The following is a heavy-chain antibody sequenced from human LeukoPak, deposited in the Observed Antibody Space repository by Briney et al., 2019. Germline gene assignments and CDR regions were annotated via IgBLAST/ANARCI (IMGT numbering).Heavy chain of an antibody. D-gene: IGHD2-15*01. Sequence: KPSETLSLTCTVSGGSISSNTYYWGWIRQPPGKGLEWIGSIYYSGSTYYNPSLKSRVTISVDTSKNQFSLKLSSVTAADTAVYYCARELGYCSGDSCSFYYYIDVWGKGTTVTISS. CDR1: GGSISSNTYY. J-gene: IGHJ6*03. CDR3: ARELGYCSGDSCSFYYYIDV. CDR2: IYYSGST. V-gene: IGHV4-39*07.